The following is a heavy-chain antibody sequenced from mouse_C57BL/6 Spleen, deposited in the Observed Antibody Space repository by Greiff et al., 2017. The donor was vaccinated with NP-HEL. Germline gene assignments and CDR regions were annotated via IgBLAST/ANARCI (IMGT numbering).Heavy chain of an antibody. Sequence: VQLQQSDAELVKPGASVKISCKVSGYTFTDHTIHWMKQRPEQGLEWIGYIYPRDGSTKYNEKFKGKATLTADKSSSTAYMQLNSLTSEDSAVYCCARGVVGYYYAMDYWGQGTSVTVSS. J-gene: IGHJ4*01. V-gene: IGHV1-78*01. CDR3: ARGVVGYYYAMDY. CDR1: GYTFTDHT. CDR2: IYPRDGST. D-gene: IGHD1-1*01.